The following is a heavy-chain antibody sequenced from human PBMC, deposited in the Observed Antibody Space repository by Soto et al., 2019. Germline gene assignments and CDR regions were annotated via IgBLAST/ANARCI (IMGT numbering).Heavy chain of an antibody. Sequence: GASVKVSCKASGYTFTSYAMHWVRQAPGQRLEWMGWINAGNGNTKYSQKFQGRVTITRDTSASTAYMELSSLRSEDTAVYYCASTSVYCSGGSCGYFQHWGQGTLVTVSS. CDR1: GYTFTSYA. CDR3: ASTSVYCSGGSCGYFQH. J-gene: IGHJ1*01. D-gene: IGHD2-15*01. CDR2: INAGNGNT. V-gene: IGHV1-3*01.